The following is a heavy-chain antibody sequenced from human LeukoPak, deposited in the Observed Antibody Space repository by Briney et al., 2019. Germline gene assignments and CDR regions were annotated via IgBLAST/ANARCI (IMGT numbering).Heavy chain of an antibody. D-gene: IGHD1-1*01. J-gene: IGHJ5*02. CDR2: IYYSGRT. CDR3: ARVERGFDP. CDR1: GGSISSYY. Sequence: SSETLSLTCTVSGGSISSYYWSWIRQPPGKGLEWIGYIYYSGRTNYNPSLKSRVTISVDTSKNQFSLKLSSVTAADTAVYYCARVERGFDPWGQGTLVTVSS. V-gene: IGHV4-59*13.